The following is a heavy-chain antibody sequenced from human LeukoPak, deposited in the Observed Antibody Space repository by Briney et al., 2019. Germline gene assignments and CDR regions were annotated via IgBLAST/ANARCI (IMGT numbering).Heavy chain of an antibody. D-gene: IGHD1-26*01. V-gene: IGHV3-23*01. CDR1: GFTFSSYA. CDR3: AKDWDYDI. CDR2: IIGSGGST. Sequence: GGSLSLSCAASGFTFSSYAMSWVRPAPGKGLEWVSAIIGSGGSTYYSDSVKGRFTISRDNSKNTLYLQMNSLRAEDTAVYYCAKDWDYDIWGQGTMVTVSS. J-gene: IGHJ3*02.